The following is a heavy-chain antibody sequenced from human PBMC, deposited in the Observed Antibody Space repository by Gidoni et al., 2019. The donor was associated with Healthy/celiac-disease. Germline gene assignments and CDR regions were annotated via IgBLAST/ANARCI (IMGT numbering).Heavy chain of an antibody. CDR1: GFTFSSYS. Sequence: EVQLVESGGGLVQPGGSLRLSCAASGFTFSSYSMNWVRQAPGKGLEWVSYISSSRSTIYYADSVKGRFTISRDNAKNSLYLQMNSLRAEDTAVYYCARDMQNPFMPLSKAKNYGMDVWGQGTTVTVSS. V-gene: IGHV3-48*01. D-gene: IGHD2-2*01. J-gene: IGHJ6*02. CDR2: ISSSRSTI. CDR3: ARDMQNPFMPLSKAKNYGMDV.